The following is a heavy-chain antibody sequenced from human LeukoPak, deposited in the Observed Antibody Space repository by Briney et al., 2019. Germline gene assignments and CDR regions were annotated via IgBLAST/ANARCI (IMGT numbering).Heavy chain of an antibody. V-gene: IGHV1-69*13. CDR3: ARAYGEYRTYYYYYYYMDV. CDR1: GGTFSSYA. CDR2: IIPIFGTA. Sequence: SVKVSCKASGGTFSSYAISWVRQAPGQGLEWMGGIIPIFGTANYAQKFQGRVTITADESTSTAYMELSSLRSEDTAVYYCARAYGEYRTYYYYYYYMDVWGKGTTVTISS. J-gene: IGHJ6*03. D-gene: IGHD3-16*01.